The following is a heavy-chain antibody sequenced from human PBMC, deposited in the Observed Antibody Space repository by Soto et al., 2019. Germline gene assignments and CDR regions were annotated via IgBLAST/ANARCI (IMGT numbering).Heavy chain of an antibody. J-gene: IGHJ4*02. V-gene: IGHV3-21*01. CDR3: TREDSIIIPAVADF. Sequence: EVQLLESGGGLVRPGGSLTLSCAVSGFTFTNYGINWVRQAPGKGLEWVSSVSKSDYTCYSESVKGRFTISRDNARNSVSLQMDNLRAEDTAVYYCTREDSIIIPAVADFWGQGTLVTVSS. CDR1: GFTFTNYG. D-gene: IGHD6-19*01. CDR2: VSKSDYT.